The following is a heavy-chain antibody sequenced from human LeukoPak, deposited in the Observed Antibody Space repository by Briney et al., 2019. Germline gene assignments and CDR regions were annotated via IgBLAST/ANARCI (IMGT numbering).Heavy chain of an antibody. CDR1: GYTFTGYY. D-gene: IGHD4-17*01. J-gene: IGHJ3*02. V-gene: IGHV1-2*02. CDR3: ARDAYGDYTSGAFDI. CDR2: INPNSGGT. Sequence: ASVKVSCKASGYTFTGYYMHWVRQAPGQGLEWMGWINPNSGGTNYAQKFQGRVTMTRDTSISTAYMELSRLRSDDTAVYYCARDAYGDYTSGAFDIWGQGTMVTVSS.